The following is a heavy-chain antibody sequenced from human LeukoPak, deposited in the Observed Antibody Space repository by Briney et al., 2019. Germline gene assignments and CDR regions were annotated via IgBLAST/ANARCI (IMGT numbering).Heavy chain of an antibody. CDR3: AGFRLILGFDP. CDR2: ISGSGGST. CDR1: GFTFSSYA. Sequence: GGSLRLSCAASGFTFSSYAMSWVRLAPGKGLEWVSAISGSGGSTYYADSVKGRFTISRDNSKNTLYLQMNSLRAEDTAVYYCAGFRLILGFDPWGQGTLGTVSS. D-gene: IGHD3-3*01. J-gene: IGHJ5*02. V-gene: IGHV3-23*01.